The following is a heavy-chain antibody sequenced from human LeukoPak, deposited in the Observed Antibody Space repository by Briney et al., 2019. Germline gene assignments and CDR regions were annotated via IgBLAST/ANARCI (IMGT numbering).Heavy chain of an antibody. J-gene: IGHJ3*02. D-gene: IGHD3-22*01. CDR3: ARDREGTYYDSSGQGAFDI. V-gene: IGHV3-21*01. CDR1: GFTFSSYS. CDR2: ISSSSSYI. Sequence: KSGGSLRLSCAASGFTFSSYSMNWVRQAPGKGLEWVSSISSSSSYIYYADSVKGRFTISRDNAKNSLYLQMNSLRAEGTAVYYCARDREGTYYDSSGQGAFDIWGQGTMVTVSS.